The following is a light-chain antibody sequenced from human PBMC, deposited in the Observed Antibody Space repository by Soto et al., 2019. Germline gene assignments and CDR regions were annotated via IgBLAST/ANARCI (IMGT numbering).Light chain of an antibody. CDR3: QQFHSFPIT. J-gene: IGKJ5*01. Sequence: DIQMTQSPSTLSASVGDRVTITCRASQSISSGLAWYQQKPGKAPEVLMYDASSLESGVPSRFSCSGSGTDFTLTINSLQPEDYATYYCQQFHSFPITFGQGTRLEIK. V-gene: IGKV1-5*01. CDR1: QSISSG. CDR2: DAS.